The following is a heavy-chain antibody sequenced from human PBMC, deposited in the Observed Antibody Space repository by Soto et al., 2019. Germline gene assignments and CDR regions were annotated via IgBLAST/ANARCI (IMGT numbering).Heavy chain of an antibody. D-gene: IGHD3-9*01. Sequence: SETLSLTCAVSGGSITSSSSYWGWIRQPPGKGLEWIGEIYYSGITNYNPSLKSRVTISVDTSKNQFSLKLSSVTAADTAVYYCARHDWAKPFDYWGQGTLLTVSS. V-gene: IGHV4-39*01. J-gene: IGHJ4*02. CDR3: ARHDWAKPFDY. CDR1: GGSITSSSSY. CDR2: IYYSGIT.